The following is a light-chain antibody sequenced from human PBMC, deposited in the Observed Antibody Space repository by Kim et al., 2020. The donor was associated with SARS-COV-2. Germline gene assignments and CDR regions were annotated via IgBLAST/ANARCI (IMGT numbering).Light chain of an antibody. CDR2: GNS. CDR1: SSNSGAGYD. V-gene: IGLV1-40*01. Sequence: QRVTFSCTGGSSNSGAGYDVHWYQQLPGTAPKLLIYGNSNRPSGVPDRFSGSKSGTSASLAITGLQAADEADYYCQSYDSRLSGWVFGGGTQLTVL. CDR3: QSYDSRLSGWV. J-gene: IGLJ3*02.